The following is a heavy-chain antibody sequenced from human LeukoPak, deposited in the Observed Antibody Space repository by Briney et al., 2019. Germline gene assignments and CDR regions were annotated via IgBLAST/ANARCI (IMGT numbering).Heavy chain of an antibody. D-gene: IGHD1-26*01. CDR2: TYYRSEWYN. CDR1: GDSVSNDKAT. J-gene: IGHJ2*01. V-gene: IGHV6-1*01. Sequence: KPSQTLSLTCTISGDSVSNDKATWNWIRQSPSRGLEWLGRTYYRSEWYNDYAVSVRGRISISPDTSKNQFSLQLNSVTPEDTAVYYCVRAREQVMVYYYFDVWGRGTLVAVSS. CDR3: VRAREQVMVYYYFDV.